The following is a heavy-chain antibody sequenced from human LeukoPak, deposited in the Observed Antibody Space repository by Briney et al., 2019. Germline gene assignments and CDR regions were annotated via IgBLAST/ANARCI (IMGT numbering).Heavy chain of an antibody. CDR2: IYYSGST. CDR3: SFDCDILTGYVYGMDV. J-gene: IGHJ6*02. CDR1: GGSISSSSYY. Sequence: PPETLSLTCTVSGGSISSSSYYWGWIRQPPGKGLEWIGSIYYSGSTYYNPSLKSRVTISVDTSKNQFSLKLSSVTAADTAVYYCSFDCDILTGYVYGMDVWGQGTLVTVSS. V-gene: IGHV4-39*01. D-gene: IGHD3-9*01.